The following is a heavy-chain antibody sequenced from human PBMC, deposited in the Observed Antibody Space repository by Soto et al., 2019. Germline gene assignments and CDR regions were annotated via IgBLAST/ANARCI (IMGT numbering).Heavy chain of an antibody. CDR1: GFTFSSFV. Sequence: GGSLRLSCAASGFTFSSFVMSWVRQAPGKGLEWVSDISATGGSTSYADSVKGRFTISRDNSKNTLYLQMNRLRADDTAVYYCAKDLGFCSGGSCHKWFDPWGQGTPVTVSS. D-gene: IGHD2-15*01. V-gene: IGHV3-23*01. CDR3: AKDLGFCSGGSCHKWFDP. CDR2: ISATGGST. J-gene: IGHJ5*02.